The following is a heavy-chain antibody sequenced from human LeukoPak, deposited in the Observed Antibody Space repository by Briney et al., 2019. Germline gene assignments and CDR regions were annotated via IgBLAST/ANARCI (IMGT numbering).Heavy chain of an antibody. J-gene: IGHJ4*02. CDR2: IYYSGNT. D-gene: IGHD6-13*01. Sequence: SETLSLTCAVSGGSIGSSNWWSWVRQPPGKGLEWIGEIYYSGNTNYNPSLKSRVTISIDKSKNQFSLKLSSVTAADTAVYYCARATETGIAAAGGVDYWGQGTLVTVSS. CDR3: ARATETGIAAAGGVDY. CDR1: GGSIGSSNW. V-gene: IGHV4-4*02.